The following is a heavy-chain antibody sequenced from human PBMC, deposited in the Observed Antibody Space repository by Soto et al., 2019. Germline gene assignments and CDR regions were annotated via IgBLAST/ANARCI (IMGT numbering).Heavy chain of an antibody. J-gene: IGHJ3*02. CDR2: FYPGDSTS. V-gene: IGHV5-51*01. CDR1: GYSFISYW. D-gene: IGHD2-2*03. Sequence: PGESLKISCKTSGYSFISYWVAWVRQKPGKGLEWMGTFYPGDSTSTYSPSFQGPVTISVDKSISTAYLHLSSLKASDTAMYYCARIIGYCRNNDCSWTFGIWGQGTTVTVS. CDR3: ARIIGYCRNNDCSWTFGI.